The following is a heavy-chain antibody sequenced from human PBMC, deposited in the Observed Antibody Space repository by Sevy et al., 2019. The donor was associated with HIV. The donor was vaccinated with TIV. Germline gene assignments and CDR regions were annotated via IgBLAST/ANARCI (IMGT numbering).Heavy chain of an antibody. CDR2: IYYSGST. Sequence: SETLSITCTVSGGSISSSSYYWGWIRQPPGKGLEWIGSIYYSGSTYYNPSLKSRVTISVDTSKNQFSLKLSSVTAADTAVYYCARLFGDHIVVVTAMGYFHYWGQGTLVTVSS. V-gene: IGHV4-39*01. J-gene: IGHJ4*02. D-gene: IGHD2-21*02. CDR3: ARLFGDHIVVVTAMGYFHY. CDR1: GGSISSSSYY.